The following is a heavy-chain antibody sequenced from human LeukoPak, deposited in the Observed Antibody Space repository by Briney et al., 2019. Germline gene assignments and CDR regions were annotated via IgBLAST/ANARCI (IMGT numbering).Heavy chain of an antibody. CDR1: GFTVRSTY. CDR3: ARDSEDYGGKGLGY. V-gene: IGHV3-53*01. CDR2: IYSGGST. D-gene: IGHD4-23*01. Sequence: GGSLRLSCAASGFTVRSTYMSWVRQAPGKGLEWVSVIYSGGSTYYADSVKGRFTISRDNSKNTLYLQMNGLRAEDTAVYYCARDSEDYGGKGLGYWGQGTLVTVSS. J-gene: IGHJ4*02.